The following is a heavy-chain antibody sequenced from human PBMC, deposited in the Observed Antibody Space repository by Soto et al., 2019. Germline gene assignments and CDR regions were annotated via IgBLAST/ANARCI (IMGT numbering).Heavy chain of an antibody. V-gene: IGHV3-21*01. CDR2: ISSSSSYI. D-gene: IGHD6-19*01. CDR3: AREKEDSSGWSFDY. CDR1: GFTFSSYS. Sequence: GGSLRLSCAASGFTFSSYSMNWVRQAPGKGLEWVSSISSSSSYIYYADSVKGRFTISRDNARNSLYLQMNSLRAEDTAVYYCAREKEDSSGWSFDYWGQGTLVTVSS. J-gene: IGHJ4*02.